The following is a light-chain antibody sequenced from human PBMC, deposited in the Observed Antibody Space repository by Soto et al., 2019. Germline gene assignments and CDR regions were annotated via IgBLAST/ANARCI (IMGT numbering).Light chain of an antibody. J-gene: IGLJ1*01. Sequence: QSALTQPPSASGSPGQSVTISCTGTSSDVGGYNYVSWYQQHPGKAPKLMIYEGSKWPSGVPDRFSGSKSGNTASLTVSGRQAEDEADYYCSLYAGSNHWNFGTGTKLTVL. CDR1: SSDVGGYNY. CDR3: SLYAGSNHWN. CDR2: EGS. V-gene: IGLV2-8*01.